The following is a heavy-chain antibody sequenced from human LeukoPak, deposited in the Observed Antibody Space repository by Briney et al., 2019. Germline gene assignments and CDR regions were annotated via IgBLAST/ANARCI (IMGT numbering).Heavy chain of an antibody. Sequence: ASVKVSCKASGYTFTSYAVAWVRQAPGQGLEWMGWISAYAQKFRGRDTMTTDTSTNTGYMELRSLRSDDTAVYFCARDQLRYYGSDTYYSDMDFWGQGTTVTVSS. CDR3: ARDQLRYYGSDTYYSDMDF. J-gene: IGHJ6*02. V-gene: IGHV1-18*01. D-gene: IGHD3-10*01. CDR2: ISA. CDR1: GYTFTSYA.